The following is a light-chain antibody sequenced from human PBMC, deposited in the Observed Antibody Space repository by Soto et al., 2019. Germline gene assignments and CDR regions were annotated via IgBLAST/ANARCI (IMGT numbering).Light chain of an antibody. CDR1: SSDVGASDY. J-gene: IGLJ2*01. CDR2: EIS. CDR3: GSYTTSHTLV. V-gene: IGLV2-14*01. Sequence: QSALTQPASVSESPGQSITISCTGTSSDVGASDYVSWYQQHPGKAPQLMIYEISNRPSGVSNRFSGSKSGNTASLTISGLQAEDEADYYCGSYTTSHTLVFGGGTKLTVL.